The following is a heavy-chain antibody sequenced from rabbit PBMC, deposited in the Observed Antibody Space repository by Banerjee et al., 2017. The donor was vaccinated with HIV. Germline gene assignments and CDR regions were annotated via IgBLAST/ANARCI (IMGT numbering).Heavy chain of an antibody. V-gene: IGHV1S45*01. CDR1: GFHLNKDYY. D-gene: IGHD6-1*01. J-gene: IGHJ6*01. Sequence: QDQLEESGGDLVKPGETPTLSCTVSGFHLNKDYYISWLRQAPGKGLEWLGCIYGSVVSVTYYATWAKGRFTISKTSSTTVTLRVTSLTAADTVTYFCARGGAGYPYATDLWGPGTLVTVS. CDR3: ARGGAGYPYATDL. CDR2: IYGSVVSVT.